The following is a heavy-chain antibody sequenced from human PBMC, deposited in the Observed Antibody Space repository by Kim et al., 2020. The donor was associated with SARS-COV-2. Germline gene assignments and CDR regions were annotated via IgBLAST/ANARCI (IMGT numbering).Heavy chain of an antibody. J-gene: IGHJ4*02. D-gene: IGHD1-1*01. CDR3: ARRGRLWNPIDC. V-gene: IGHV1-8*01. Sequence: GYAQQFQSRVTMTRNTSISTAYMELSSMRSEDTAVYYCARRGRLWNPIDCWGQGTLVTVSS.